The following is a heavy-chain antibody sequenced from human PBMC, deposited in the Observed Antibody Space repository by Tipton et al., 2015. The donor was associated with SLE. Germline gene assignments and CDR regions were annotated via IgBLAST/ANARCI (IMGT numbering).Heavy chain of an antibody. CDR3: AKDWGSGSSYFDY. CDR1: GFTFSNYG. J-gene: IGHJ4*02. D-gene: IGHD1-26*01. Sequence: SLRLSCAASGFTFSNYGMSWVRQAPGKGLEWVSAISGSGGSTYYADSVKGRFTISRDNSKNTLYLQMNSLRAEDTAVYYCAKDWGSGSSYFDYWGQGTLVTVSS. CDR2: ISGSGGST. V-gene: IGHV3-23*01.